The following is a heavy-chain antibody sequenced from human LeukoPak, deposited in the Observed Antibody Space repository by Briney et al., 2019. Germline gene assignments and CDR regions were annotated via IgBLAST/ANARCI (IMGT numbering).Heavy chain of an antibody. V-gene: IGHV4-39*01. CDR2: IYYSGST. CDR3: ARQLGYCSSTSCYADKVDY. Sequence: SETLSLTCTVSGGSISSSSYCWGWIRQPPGKGLEWIGSIYYSGSTYYNPSLKSRVTISVDTSKNQFSLKLSSVTAADTAVYYCARQLGYCSSTSCYADKVDYWGQGTLVTVSS. J-gene: IGHJ4*02. CDR1: GGSISSSSYC. D-gene: IGHD2-2*01.